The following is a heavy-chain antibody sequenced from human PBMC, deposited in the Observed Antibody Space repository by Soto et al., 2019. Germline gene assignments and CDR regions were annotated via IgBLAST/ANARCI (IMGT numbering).Heavy chain of an antibody. CDR1: GGTFRSYA. CDR3: ARRVVVPAAIRVNSFDY. D-gene: IGHD2-2*02. V-gene: IGHV1-69*06. J-gene: IGHJ4*02. CDR2: IIPIFGTA. Sequence: SVKVSCNASGGTFRSYAISWVRQAPGQGLEWMGGIIPIFGTANHAQKFQGRVTITADKSTSTAYMELSSLRSEDTDVYYCARRVVVPAAIRVNSFDYWRQGTLVTVSS.